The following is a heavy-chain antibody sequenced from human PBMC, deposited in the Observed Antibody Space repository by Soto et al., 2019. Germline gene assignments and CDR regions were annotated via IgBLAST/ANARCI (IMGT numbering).Heavy chain of an antibody. CDR2: IIPIFGTA. Sequence: XVKVSCKASGGTFSSYSISWVLQAPVQGLEWMGGIIPIFGTANYAQEFQGRVTITADESTSTAYMELSSLRSEDTAVYYCARGGSGSSVGYWGQGTLVTVSS. J-gene: IGHJ4*02. V-gene: IGHV1-69*13. D-gene: IGHD3-10*01. CDR3: ARGGSGSSVGY. CDR1: GGTFSSYS.